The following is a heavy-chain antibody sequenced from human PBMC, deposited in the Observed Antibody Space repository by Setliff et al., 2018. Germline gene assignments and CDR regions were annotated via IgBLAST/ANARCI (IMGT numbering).Heavy chain of an antibody. CDR1: GYSMSSGYY. V-gene: IGHV4-38-2*01. D-gene: IGHD6-13*01. Sequence: PSETLSLTCAVSGYSMSSGYYWGWFRQPPGKGLEWIGSIYHSGQTFYNPSLTSRATLSVDTSKNQFSLRLTSVPAADTAVYYCARGGLAAAATHWGQGTLVTVSS. CDR3: ARGGLAAAATH. J-gene: IGHJ4*02. CDR2: IYHSGQT.